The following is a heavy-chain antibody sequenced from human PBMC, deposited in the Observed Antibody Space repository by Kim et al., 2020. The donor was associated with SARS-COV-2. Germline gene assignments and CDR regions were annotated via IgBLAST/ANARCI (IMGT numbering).Heavy chain of an antibody. D-gene: IGHD2-2*01. CDR1: GFTFSSYA. CDR3: AKDALSSRGFCSSTSCPRGYYYYGMDV. J-gene: IGHJ6*02. Sequence: GGSLRLSCAASGFTFSSYAMHWVRQAPGKGLEWVAVIWYDGSNKYYADSVKGRFTISRDNSKNTLYLQMNSLRAEDTAVYYCAKDALSSRGFCSSTSCPRGYYYYGMDVWGQGTTVTVSS. CDR2: IWYDGSNK. V-gene: IGHV3-33*06.